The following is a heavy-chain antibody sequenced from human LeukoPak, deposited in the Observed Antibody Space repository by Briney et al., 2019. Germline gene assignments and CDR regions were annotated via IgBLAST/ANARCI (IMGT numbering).Heavy chain of an antibody. Sequence: ASVKVSFKASGYTFTSYYMHWVRQAPGQGLEWMGIINPSGGSTSYAQKFQGRVTMTRDTSTSTVYMELSSLRSEDTAVYYCARVHGSSGYYSYLDYWGQGTLVTVSS. CDR3: ARVHGSSGYYSYLDY. D-gene: IGHD3-22*01. J-gene: IGHJ4*02. CDR1: GYTFTSYY. CDR2: INPSGGST. V-gene: IGHV1-46*01.